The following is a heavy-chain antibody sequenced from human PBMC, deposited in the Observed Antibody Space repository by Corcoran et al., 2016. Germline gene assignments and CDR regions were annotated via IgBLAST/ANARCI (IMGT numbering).Heavy chain of an antibody. V-gene: IGHV1-69*01. CDR1: GGTFSSYA. J-gene: IGHJ6*02. Sequence: QVQLVQSGAEVKKPGSSVKVSCKASGGTFSSYAISWVRQAPGQGLEWMGGIIPIFGTANYAQKFQGRVTLTADQSTSTAYMELSSLRSEDTAVYYWASRKDSGASPGYYYYYYGMDVWGQGTTVTVSS. D-gene: IGHD6-19*01. CDR3: ASRKDSGASPGYYYYYYGMDV. CDR2: IIPIFGTA.